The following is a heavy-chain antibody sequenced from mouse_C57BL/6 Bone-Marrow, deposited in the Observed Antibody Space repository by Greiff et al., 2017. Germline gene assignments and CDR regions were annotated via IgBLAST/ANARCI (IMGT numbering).Heavy chain of an antibody. CDR3: ARDYYYFDY. J-gene: IGHJ2*01. Sequence: VQLKQSGPVLVKPGASVKMSCKASGYTFTDYYMNWEKQSHGKSLEWIGVINPYNGGTSYNQKFKGKATLTVDKSSSTAYMELNSLTSEDSAVYYCARDYYYFDYWGQGTTLTVSS. CDR2: INPYNGGT. CDR1: GYTFTDYY. V-gene: IGHV1-19*01. D-gene: IGHD2-13*01.